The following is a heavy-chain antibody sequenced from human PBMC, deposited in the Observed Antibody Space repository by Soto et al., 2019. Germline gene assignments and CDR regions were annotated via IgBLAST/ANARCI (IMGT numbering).Heavy chain of an antibody. D-gene: IGHD4-17*01. V-gene: IGHV1-18*01. J-gene: IGHJ4*02. CDR3: ARDRLTVTTSLFFDY. Sequence: QVQLVQSGAEVKRPGASVRVSCKASGYTFTNYGLSWLRQAPGQGLEWMGWISAYNGNTDYPQRFQGRVTMTTDTSTSTAYMELRNLRSDDTAVYYCARDRLTVTTSLFFDYWGQGTLVTVSS. CDR1: GYTFTNYG. CDR2: ISAYNGNT.